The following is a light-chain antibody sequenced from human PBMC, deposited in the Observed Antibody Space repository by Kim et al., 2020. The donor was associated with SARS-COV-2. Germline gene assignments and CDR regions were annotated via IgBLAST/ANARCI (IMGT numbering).Light chain of an antibody. CDR2: DDN. CDR3: SSYTNSGTWV. V-gene: IGLV2-14*03. Sequence: QSALTQPASVSGSPGQSITISCTGPRSDGYGYNYASWFQHHPGKAPKLMIYDDNKRPSGVSYRFSASKSGGTASLTISGLQAEDEADYYCSSYTNSGTWVFGGGTQLTVL. J-gene: IGLJ3*02. CDR1: RSDGYGYNY.